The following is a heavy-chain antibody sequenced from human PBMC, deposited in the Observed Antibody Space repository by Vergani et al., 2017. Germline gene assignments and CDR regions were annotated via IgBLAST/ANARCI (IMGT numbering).Heavy chain of an antibody. CDR2: IIPIFGTA. D-gene: IGHD2-2*01. Sequence: QVQLVQSGAEVKKPGSSVKVSCKASGGTFSSYAISWVRHAPGQGLEWMGGIIPIFGTANYAQKFQGRVTITADKSTSTAYMELSSLRSEDTAVYYCARDCSSTSCYDTDYYGMDVWGQGTTVTVSS. V-gene: IGHV1-69*06. CDR1: GGTFSSYA. J-gene: IGHJ6*02. CDR3: ARDCSSTSCYDTDYYGMDV.